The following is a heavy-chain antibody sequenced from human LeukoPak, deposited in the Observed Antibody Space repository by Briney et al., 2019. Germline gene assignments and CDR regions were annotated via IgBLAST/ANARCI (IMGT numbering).Heavy chain of an antibody. CDR2: ISGSGRTT. J-gene: IGHJ4*02. V-gene: IGHV3-23*01. CDR1: GFSFSTYA. D-gene: IGHD2-21*02. CDR3: AKEREYCGGGCYCLVDY. Sequence: GGSLRLSCAASGFSFSTYAMTWVRQAPGKGLEWVSVISGSGRTTYYADSVKGRFTISRVNSENTVYLQMNSLRAEDTALYYCAKEREYCGGGCYCLVDYWGQGTLVTVSS.